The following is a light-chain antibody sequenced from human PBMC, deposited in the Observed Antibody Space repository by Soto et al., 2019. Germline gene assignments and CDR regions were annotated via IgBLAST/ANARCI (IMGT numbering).Light chain of an antibody. Sequence: QSALTQPPSASGSPGQSVTISCTGTSSDVGGYNYVSWYQQHPGKAPKLMIYVVTRRPSGVPDRFSGSKSGNTASLTVSGLQAEDEADYYCSSFAGSNRVVFGGGTKVTVL. V-gene: IGLV2-8*01. J-gene: IGLJ2*01. CDR2: VVT. CDR3: SSFAGSNRVV. CDR1: SSDVGGYNY.